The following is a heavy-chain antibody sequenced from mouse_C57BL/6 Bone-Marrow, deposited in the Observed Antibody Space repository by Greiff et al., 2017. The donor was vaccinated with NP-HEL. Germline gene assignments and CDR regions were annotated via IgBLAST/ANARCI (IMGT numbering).Heavy chain of an antibody. D-gene: IGHD2-4*01. CDR2: IHPNSGST. Sequence: QVQLQQPGAELVKPGASVKLSCKASGYTFTSYWMHWVKQRPGQGLEWIGMIHPNSGSTNYNEKFKSKATLTVDKSSSTAYMQLSSLTSEDSAVYYCARVRITPYYFDYWGQGTTLTVSS. J-gene: IGHJ2*01. CDR1: GYTFTSYW. CDR3: ARVRITPYYFDY. V-gene: IGHV1-64*01.